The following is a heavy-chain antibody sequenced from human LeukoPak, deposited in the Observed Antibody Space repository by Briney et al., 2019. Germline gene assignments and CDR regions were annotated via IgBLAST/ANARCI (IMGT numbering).Heavy chain of an antibody. D-gene: IGHD2-15*01. CDR2: IYLGDSDT. Sequence: GESLKISCKGSGYSFTNYWIAWVRQMPGKGLEWMGIIYLGDSDTRYSPSFQGQVTISADKSVSTAYLQWSSLKASDTAMYYCARWQDIVTRFDTWGQGTLVTVSS. V-gene: IGHV5-51*01. CDR3: ARWQDIVTRFDT. J-gene: IGHJ5*02. CDR1: GYSFTNYW.